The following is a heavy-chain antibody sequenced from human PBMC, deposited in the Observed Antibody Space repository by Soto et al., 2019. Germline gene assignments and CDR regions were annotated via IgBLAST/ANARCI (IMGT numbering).Heavy chain of an antibody. Sequence: SETLSLTCSVSGGSLSSGDNYWSWIRQPPGRGLEWIGYISNSGSTDYDASPKSRVIISVATSKNQFSLNLSSVTAADTAVYYCASYYDSRGYYYAFDIWGQGTMVPVSS. J-gene: IGHJ3*02. V-gene: IGHV4-30-4*01. D-gene: IGHD3-22*01. CDR3: ASYYDSRGYYYAFDI. CDR1: GGSLSSGDNY. CDR2: ISNSGST.